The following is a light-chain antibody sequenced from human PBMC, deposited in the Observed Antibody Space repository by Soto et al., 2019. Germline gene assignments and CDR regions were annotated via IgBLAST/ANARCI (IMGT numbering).Light chain of an antibody. CDR1: QSVDSSY. CDR2: GAA. J-gene: IGKJ1*01. CDR3: QQYGRPPQT. Sequence: EIVLTQSPGTLSLSPGERATLSCRASQSVDSSYLAWYQQKPGQATRLLIYGAASRATGISDRFSGSGSGTDFSLTISRLDPEDSAVYYCQQYGRPPQTFGQGTKVEI. V-gene: IGKV3-20*01.